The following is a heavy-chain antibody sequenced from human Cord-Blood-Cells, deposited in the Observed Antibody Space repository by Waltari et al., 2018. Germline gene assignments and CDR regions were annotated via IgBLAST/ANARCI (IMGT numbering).Heavy chain of an antibody. CDR1: GGSISSYY. J-gene: IGHJ4*02. V-gene: IGHV4-59*01. D-gene: IGHD6-13*01. Sequence: QVQLQESGPGLVKPSETLSLTCTVSGGSISSYYWSWIRQPPGKGLEWIGYIYYSGRTNYNPSLKSRVTISVDTSKNQFSLKLSSVTAADTAVYYCARWGAAADYWGQGTLVTVSS. CDR3: ARWGAAADY. CDR2: IYYSGRT.